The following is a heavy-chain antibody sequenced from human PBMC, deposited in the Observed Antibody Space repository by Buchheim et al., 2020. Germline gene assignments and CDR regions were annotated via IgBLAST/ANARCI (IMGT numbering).Heavy chain of an antibody. V-gene: IGHV1-46*01. CDR1: GYTFTSYY. Sequence: QVQLVQSGAEVKKPGASVKVSCKASGYTFTSYYMHWVRQAPGQGLEWMGIINPSGGSTSYAQKFQGRVTMTRDTSTSTVYMELSSLRSEDTAVYYCAPLGGGGEITGSEPYGMDVWGQGTT. J-gene: IGHJ6*02. CDR3: APLGGGGEITGSEPYGMDV. D-gene: IGHD2-21*01. CDR2: INPSGGST.